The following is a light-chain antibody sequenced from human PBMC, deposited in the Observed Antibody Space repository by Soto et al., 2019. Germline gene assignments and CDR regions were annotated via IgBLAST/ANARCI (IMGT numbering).Light chain of an antibody. Sequence: QSVLTQPPSVSGAPGQMVTISGTGNNSNLGAGYDVHWYQQLPGAAPKLVIFCNRNRPSGVPERFSGSKSGTSASLAITGLQAEDEADYYCQAYDYSLTAFVFGGGTKLTVL. CDR2: CNR. CDR1: NSNLGAGYD. V-gene: IGLV1-40*01. J-gene: IGLJ3*02. CDR3: QAYDYSLTAFV.